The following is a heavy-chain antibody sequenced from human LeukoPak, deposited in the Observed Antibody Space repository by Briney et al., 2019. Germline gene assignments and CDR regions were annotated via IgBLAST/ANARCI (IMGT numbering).Heavy chain of an antibody. V-gene: IGHV1-18*01. CDR1: GYTFTSYG. D-gene: IGHD2-2*02. J-gene: IGHJ5*02. Sequence: ASVKVSCKASGYTFTSYGISWVRQAPGQGLEWMGWISAYNGNTNYAQKLQGRVTMTTDTSTSTAYMELRSLRSDDTAVYYCARGVLDDCSSTSCYTMMEDNWFDPWGQGTLVTVSS. CDR3: ARGVLDDCSSTSCYTMMEDNWFDP. CDR2: ISAYNGNT.